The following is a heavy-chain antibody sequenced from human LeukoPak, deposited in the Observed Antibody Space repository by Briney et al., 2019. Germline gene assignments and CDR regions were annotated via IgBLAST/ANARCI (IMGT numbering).Heavy chain of an antibody. CDR3: VRHGLGSSWFGFDY. CDR2: IYPGDSDP. V-gene: IGHV5-51*01. D-gene: IGHD6-13*01. J-gene: IGHJ4*02. CDR1: GDTFTTYW. Sequence: NSGESLKISCKGSGDTFTTYWIGWVRQMPGKGXEXXXIIYPGDSDPRYSPSFQGQVXXSADKSSSTASLKWSSLKASDSAMYYCVRHGLGSSWFGFDYWGQGTLVTVSS.